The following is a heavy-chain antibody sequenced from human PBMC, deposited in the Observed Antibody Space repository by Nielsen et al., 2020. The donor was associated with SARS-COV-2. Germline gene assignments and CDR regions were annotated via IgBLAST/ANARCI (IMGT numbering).Heavy chain of an antibody. J-gene: IGHJ4*02. CDR2: IRQDGNQR. V-gene: IGHV3-7*02. D-gene: IGHD3-22*01. CDR1: GFAFGTYW. Sequence: GESLKISCAASGFAFGTYWMSWARQAPGKGLEWVATIRQDGNQRHYVDSVKGRFTISRDNSKNTLYLQMNSLRAEDTAVYYCATANDDYYDSSGAAEFDYWGQGTLVTVSS. CDR3: ATANDDYYDSSGAAEFDY.